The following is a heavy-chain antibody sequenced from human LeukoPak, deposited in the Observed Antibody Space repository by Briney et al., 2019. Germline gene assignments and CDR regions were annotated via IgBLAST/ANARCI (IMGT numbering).Heavy chain of an antibody. J-gene: IGHJ4*02. CDR1: GFTFSSYA. Sequence: GGSLRLSCAASGFTFSSYAMNWVRQAPGKGLEWVSAISGSGGSTYYADSVKGRFTISRDNSKNTLYLQMNSLRAEDTAVYYCARAVGAMVAFLDYWGQGTLVTVSS. CDR2: ISGSGGST. D-gene: IGHD1-26*01. V-gene: IGHV3-23*01. CDR3: ARAVGAMVAFLDY.